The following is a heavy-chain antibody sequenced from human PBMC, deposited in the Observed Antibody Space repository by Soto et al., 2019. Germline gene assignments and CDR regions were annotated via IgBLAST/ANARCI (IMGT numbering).Heavy chain of an antibody. CDR3: ARDSSAYVDTAMATDN. D-gene: IGHD5-18*01. V-gene: IGHV4-31*03. Sequence: QVQLQESGPGLVKPSQTLSLTCTVSGGSISSGGYYWSWIRQHPGKGLEWIGYIYYSGSTYYNPSLKSRVTISVDTSKNQFSLKLSSVTAADTAVYYCARDSSAYVDTAMATDNWGQGTLVTVSS. CDR1: GGSISSGGYY. J-gene: IGHJ4*02. CDR2: IYYSGST.